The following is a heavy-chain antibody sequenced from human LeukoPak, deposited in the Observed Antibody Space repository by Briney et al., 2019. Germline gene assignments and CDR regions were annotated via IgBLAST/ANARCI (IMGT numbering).Heavy chain of an antibody. CDR3: ARLSYGSKSPLDY. J-gene: IGHJ4*02. D-gene: IGHD3-10*01. CDR2: IEWDDEK. V-gene: IGHV2-70*01. CDR1: GFSLSTSGMS. Sequence: SGPALVKPTQTLTLTCTFSGFSLSTSGMSVSWIRQPPGKALEWLALIEWDDEKYYSTSLKTRLTISKDTSKNQVVLTMTNMDPMDTVTYYCARLSYGSKSPLDYWGQGTLVTVSS.